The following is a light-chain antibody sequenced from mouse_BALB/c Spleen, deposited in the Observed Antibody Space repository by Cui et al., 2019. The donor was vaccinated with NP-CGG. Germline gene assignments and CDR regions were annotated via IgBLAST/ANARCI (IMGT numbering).Light chain of an antibody. CDR3: ALWYSNHWV. Sequence: AVVTQESAPTTSPGETVTLTCRSSTGAVTTSNYANWVQEKPDHLFTGLIGGTNNRVPGVPARFSGSLIGDKAALIITGAQTEDEAIYFCALWYSNHWVFGGGTKLTVL. J-gene: IGLJ1*01. V-gene: IGLV1*01. CDR2: GTN. CDR1: TGAVTTSNY.